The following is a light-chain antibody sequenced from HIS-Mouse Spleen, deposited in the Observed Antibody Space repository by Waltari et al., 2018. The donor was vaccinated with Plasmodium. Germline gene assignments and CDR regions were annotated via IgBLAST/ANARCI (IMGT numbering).Light chain of an antibody. J-gene: IGKJ4*01. Sequence: EIALTQSPATLSLSPGERATLSSRASQSVSTYLAWSQQKPGQAPRLLIYDASNRATGIPARFSGSGSGTDFTLTISSLEPEDFAVYYCQQRSNWPRVLTFGGGTKVEIK. V-gene: IGKV3-11*01. CDR2: DAS. CDR3: QQRSNWPRVLT. CDR1: QSVSTY.